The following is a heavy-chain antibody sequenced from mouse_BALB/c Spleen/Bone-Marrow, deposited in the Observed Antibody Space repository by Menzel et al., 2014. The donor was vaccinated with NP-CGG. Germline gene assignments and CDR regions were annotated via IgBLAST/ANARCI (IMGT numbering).Heavy chain of an antibody. CDR3: VRKYGKGGDH. D-gene: IGHD2-10*02. V-gene: IGHV1-61*01. Sequence: VQLQESGAEVVRPGASVKLSCKASGYTFTGYWMNWVKQRPGQGLEWIGMIDPSDSEIHYNPMFRDKATLTVDKSSSTAYMQLSSLTSDDSAVYYCVRKYGKGGDHWGQGTTLTVSS. CDR2: IDPSDSEI. J-gene: IGHJ2*01. CDR1: GYTFTGYW.